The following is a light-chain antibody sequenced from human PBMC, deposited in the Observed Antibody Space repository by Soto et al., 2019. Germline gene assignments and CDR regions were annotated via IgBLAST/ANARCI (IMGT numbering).Light chain of an antibody. CDR2: DVS. J-gene: IGLJ1*01. CDR3: GSYTSSSNYV. V-gene: IGLV2-14*03. CDR1: ISDVGGYNY. Sequence: QSALSQPASVSGSPGQSITISCTGSISDVGGYNYVSWYQQHPGKAPKLVIFDVSDRPSGISNRFSGSKSGNTASLTISGLRTEDEADYYCGSYTSSSNYVFGSGIKVTVL.